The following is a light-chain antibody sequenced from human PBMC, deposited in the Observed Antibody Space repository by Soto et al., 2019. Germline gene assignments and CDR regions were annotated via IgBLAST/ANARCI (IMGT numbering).Light chain of an antibody. Sequence: QSVLTQPASVSGSPGQSITISCTGTSSDVGSYNLVSWCQQHPGKAPKLMIYEGSKRPSGVSNRFSGSKSGNTASLTISGLQAEDEADYYCCSYAGSSTFYVFGNGTKVTVL. V-gene: IGLV2-23*01. CDR2: EGS. CDR1: SSDVGSYNL. J-gene: IGLJ1*01. CDR3: CSYAGSSTFYV.